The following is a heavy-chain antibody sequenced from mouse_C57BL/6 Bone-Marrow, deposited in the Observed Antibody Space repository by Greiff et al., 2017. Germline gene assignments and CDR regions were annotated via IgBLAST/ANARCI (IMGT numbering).Heavy chain of an antibody. CDR1: GYTFTSYG. Sequence: QVQLKQSGAELARPGASVKLSCKASGYTFTSYGISWVKQRTGQGLEWIGEIYPRSGNTYYNEKFKGKATLTADKSSSTAYMELRSLTSEDSAVYFCARPITTVPLYWYFDVWGTGTTVTVSS. CDR2: IYPRSGNT. D-gene: IGHD1-1*01. V-gene: IGHV1-81*01. CDR3: ARPITTVPLYWYFDV. J-gene: IGHJ1*03.